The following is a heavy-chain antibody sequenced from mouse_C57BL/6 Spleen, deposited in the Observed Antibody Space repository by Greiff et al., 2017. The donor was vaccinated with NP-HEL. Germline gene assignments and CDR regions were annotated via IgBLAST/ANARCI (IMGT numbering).Heavy chain of an antibody. CDR2: ISSGSSTI. CDR3: ARSRYFDV. CDR1: GFTFSDYG. J-gene: IGHJ1*03. Sequence: EVQLVESGGGLVKPGGSLKLSCAASGFTFSDYGMHWVRQAPEKGLEWVAYISSGSSTIYYADTVKGRFTISRDNAKNTLFLHMTGVRSEDSAMYYCARSRYFDVWGTGTTVTVSS. V-gene: IGHV5-17*01.